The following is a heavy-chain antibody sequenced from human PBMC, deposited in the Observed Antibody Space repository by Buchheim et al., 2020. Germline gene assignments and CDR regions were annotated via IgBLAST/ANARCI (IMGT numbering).Heavy chain of an antibody. CDR1: GGSISSGGYY. CDR3: ARDQVGYCSGGSCHPTPDY. D-gene: IGHD2-15*01. J-gene: IGHJ4*02. CDR2: IYYSGSP. Sequence: QVQLQESGPGLVKPSQTLSLTCTVSGGSISSGGYYWSWIRQHPGKGLEWIGYIYYSGSPYYNPSLKSRVTLSVDTSKNQFSLKLSSVTAADTAVYYCARDQVGYCSGGSCHPTPDYWGQGTL. V-gene: IGHV4-31*03.